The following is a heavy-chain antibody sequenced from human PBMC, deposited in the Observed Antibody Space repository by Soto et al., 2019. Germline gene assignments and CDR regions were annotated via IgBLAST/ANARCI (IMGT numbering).Heavy chain of an antibody. D-gene: IGHD1-26*01. V-gene: IGHV4-34*12. CDR1: GGSFSAYY. Sequence: SETLSLTCAVYGGSFSAYYWSWVRQPPGKGLEWIGEIIHSESTKYNPSLKSRVTISVGTSKNQFSLKLSSVTAADTAVYYCARQRPTDGRWEFANYYGMDVWGQGTPVTVSS. J-gene: IGHJ6*02. CDR3: ARQRPTDGRWEFANYYGMDV. CDR2: IIHSEST.